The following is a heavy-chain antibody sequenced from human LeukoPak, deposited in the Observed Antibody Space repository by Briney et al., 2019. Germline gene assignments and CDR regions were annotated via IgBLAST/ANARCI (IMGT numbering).Heavy chain of an antibody. CDR3: ARDGPYTIFAAGGYFDY. J-gene: IGHJ4*02. V-gene: IGHV1-69*13. D-gene: IGHD3-9*01. CDR1: GGTFSSYA. Sequence: GASVKVSCKASGGTFSSYALSWVRQAPGHGLEWMGGIIPIFGTANYAQKFQGRVTITADESTSTAYMELSSLRSEDTAVYYCARDGPYTIFAAGGYFDYWGQGTLVTVSS. CDR2: IIPIFGTA.